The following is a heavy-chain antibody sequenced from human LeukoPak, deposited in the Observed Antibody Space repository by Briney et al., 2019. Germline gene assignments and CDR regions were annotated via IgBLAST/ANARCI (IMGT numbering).Heavy chain of an antibody. CDR3: ARGWGDCSSTSCYHSWFDP. J-gene: IGHJ5*02. D-gene: IGHD2-2*01. CDR1: GYTFTGYY. V-gene: IGHV1-2*02. CDR2: INPNSGGT. Sequence: GASVKVSCKASGYTFTGYYMHWVRQAPGQGLEWMGWINPNSGGTNYAQKFQSRVTMTRDTSISTAYMELSRLRSDDTAVYYCARGWGDCSSTSCYHSWFDPWGQGTLVTVSS.